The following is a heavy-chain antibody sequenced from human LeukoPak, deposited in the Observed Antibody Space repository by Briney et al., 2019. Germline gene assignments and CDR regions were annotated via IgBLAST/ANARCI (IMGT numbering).Heavy chain of an antibody. Sequence: SVKVSCKASGGTFSSYAISWVRQAPGQGLEWMGGIIPIFGTANHAQKFQGRVTITADESTSTAYMELSSLRSEDTAVYYCARYWFGELSLGMDVWGKGTTVTVSS. D-gene: IGHD3-10*01. V-gene: IGHV1-69*13. CDR3: ARYWFGELSLGMDV. CDR1: GGTFSSYA. CDR2: IIPIFGTA. J-gene: IGHJ6*04.